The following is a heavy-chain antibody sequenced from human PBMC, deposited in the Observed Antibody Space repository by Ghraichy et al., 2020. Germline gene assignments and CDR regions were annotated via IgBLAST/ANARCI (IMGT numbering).Heavy chain of an antibody. Sequence: SQTLSLTCTVSGGSISSSSYYWGWIRQSPGKGLDFIANIYYIGNTYYNPSLKSRVTISVDTSKNQFSLKLTSVTAADTAVYFCARTNKYNYDAGRYYYFDYWGQGTLVTVSS. CDR3: ARTNKYNYDAGRYYYFDY. CDR2: IYYIGNT. V-gene: IGHV4-39*01. D-gene: IGHD4/OR15-4a*01. J-gene: IGHJ4*02. CDR1: GGSISSSSYY.